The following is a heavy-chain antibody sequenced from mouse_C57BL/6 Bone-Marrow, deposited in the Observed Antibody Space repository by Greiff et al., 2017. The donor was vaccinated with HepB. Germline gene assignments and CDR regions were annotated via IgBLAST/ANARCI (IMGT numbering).Heavy chain of an antibody. CDR1: GFTFSSYA. V-gene: IGHV5-4*01. CDR3: ARVDSNYPWFAY. D-gene: IGHD2-5*01. CDR2: ISDGGSYT. J-gene: IGHJ3*01. Sequence: EVQLQESGGGLVKPGGSLKLSCAASGFTFSSYAMSWVRQTPEKRLVWVATISDGGSYTYYPDNVKGRFTISRDNAKNTLYLQMSHLKSEDTAMYYCARVDSNYPWFAYWGQGTLVTVSA.